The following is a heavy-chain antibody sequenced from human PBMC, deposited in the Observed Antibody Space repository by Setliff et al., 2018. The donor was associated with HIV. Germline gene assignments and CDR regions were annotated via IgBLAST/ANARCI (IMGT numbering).Heavy chain of an antibody. J-gene: IGHJ2*01. D-gene: IGHD3-9*01. CDR3: VGHYYDPLIGYYVWFFDV. CDR1: GFTFTNAW. CDR2: IKSKPDGGTT. V-gene: IGHV3-15*05. Sequence: GGSLRLSCAASGFTFTNAWMSWVRQAPGKGLEWVGRIKSKPDGGTTSYAAPVKDRFTISRDDSRNTLYLQMNSMKSDDTATYYCVGHYYDPLIGYYVWFFDVWGRGTLVTVSS.